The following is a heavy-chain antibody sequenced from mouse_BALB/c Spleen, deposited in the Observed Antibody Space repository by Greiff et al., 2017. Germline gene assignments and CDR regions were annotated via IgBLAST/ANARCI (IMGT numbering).Heavy chain of an antibody. D-gene: IGHD2-12*01. J-gene: IGHJ2*01. V-gene: IGHV5-6-4*01. CDR1: GFTFSSYT. CDR3: TRDYSGD. Sequence: EVKLVESGGGLVKPGGSLKLSCAASGFTFSSYTMSWVRQTPEKRLEWVATISSGGSYTYYPDSVKGRFTISRDNAKNTLYLQMSSLKSEDTAMYYCTRDYSGDWGQGTTLTVSS. CDR2: ISSGGSYT.